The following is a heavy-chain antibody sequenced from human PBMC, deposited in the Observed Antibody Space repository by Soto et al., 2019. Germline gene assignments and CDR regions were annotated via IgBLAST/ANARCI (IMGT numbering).Heavy chain of an antibody. V-gene: IGHV4-34*02. CDR3: ARYPAYCTDGTNCPPGP. D-gene: IGHD2-8*01. CDR2: INHTGGA. CDR1: GGSFSGYY. Sequence: QVQLQQWGAGLVKPSETLSLTCAVSGGSFSGYYWNWIRQPPGKGLEWVGEINHTGGANYNPSLKSRLIISMDTSKKQFYLRLSSVTAADTAVYYCARYPAYCTDGTNCPPGPWGQGTLVTVSS. J-gene: IGHJ5*02.